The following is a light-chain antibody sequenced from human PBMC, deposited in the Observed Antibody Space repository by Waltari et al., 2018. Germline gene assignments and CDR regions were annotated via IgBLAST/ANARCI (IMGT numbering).Light chain of an antibody. Sequence: PGGPSQVLLKYRVDSTVQPGSGVPGRFSGSRDTSANAGFLLISRVQSEDEADYYCMILHNNAVVFGGETKLTVL. J-gene: IGLJ2*01. CDR2: YRVDSTV. CDR3: MILHNNAVV. V-gene: IGLV5-45*01.